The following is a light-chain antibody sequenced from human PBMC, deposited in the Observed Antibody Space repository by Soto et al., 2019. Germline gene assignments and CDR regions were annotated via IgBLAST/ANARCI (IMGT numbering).Light chain of an antibody. CDR1: QSISSC. Sequence: DIQLTQSHYTLSASVGDRVTLTCLASQSISSCLAWYQQKPGKAPKLLIYDVSSLESGVPSRFSGSGSETEFTLTISSLLPDDFATYYCQHYKMYSPWTFGQGTKVDI. CDR3: QHYKMYSPWT. V-gene: IGKV1-5*01. CDR2: DVS. J-gene: IGKJ1*01.